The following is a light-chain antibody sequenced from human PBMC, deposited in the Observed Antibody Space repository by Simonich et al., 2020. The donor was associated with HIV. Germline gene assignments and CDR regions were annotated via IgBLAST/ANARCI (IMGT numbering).Light chain of an antibody. CDR1: SSDVGIYNL. CDR2: EGS. Sequence: QSALTQPASVSGSPGQSITISCTGTSSDVGIYNLVSWYQQHPGKAPKLSIYEGSKRPSGVSNRFSGSKSGNTASLTISGLQAEDEADYYCCSYAGSGTLVFGGGTKLTVL. CDR3: CSYAGSGTLV. V-gene: IGLV2-23*01. J-gene: IGLJ3*02.